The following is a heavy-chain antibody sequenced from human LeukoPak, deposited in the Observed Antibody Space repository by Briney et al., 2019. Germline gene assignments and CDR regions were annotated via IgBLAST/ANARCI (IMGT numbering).Heavy chain of an antibody. CDR2: IYYTGST. J-gene: IGHJ4*02. D-gene: IGHD6-13*01. CDR3: ARTLIPEQLVLNF. V-gene: IGHV4-59*01. Sequence: PSETLSLTCTVSGGSISNYYWNWIRQPPGKGLEWIGYIYYTGSTNYNPSLKSRVTMSLDTSKNQFSLNLRSVTPEDTAVYYCARTLIPEQLVLNFWGQGTLVTVSS. CDR1: GGSISNYY.